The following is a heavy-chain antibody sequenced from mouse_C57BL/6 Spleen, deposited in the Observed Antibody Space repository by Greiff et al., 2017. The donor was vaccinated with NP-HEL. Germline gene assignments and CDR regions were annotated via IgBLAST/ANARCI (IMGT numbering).Heavy chain of an antibody. CDR3: ARGGNRNGYAMDY. V-gene: IGHV1-55*01. CDR1: GYTFTSYW. J-gene: IGHJ4*01. D-gene: IGHD2-1*01. CDR2: IYPGSGST. Sequence: VQLQQPGAELVKPGASVKMSCKASGYTFTSYWITWVKQRPGQGLEWIGDIYPGSGSTNYNEKFKSKATLPVDTSSSTAYMQRSSRTSEDSAVYYCARGGNRNGYAMDYWGQGTSVTVSS.